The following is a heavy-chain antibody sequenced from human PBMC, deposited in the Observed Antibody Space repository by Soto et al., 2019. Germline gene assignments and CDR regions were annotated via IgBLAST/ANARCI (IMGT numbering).Heavy chain of an antibody. V-gene: IGHV3-30*18. Sequence: QVQLVESGGGVVQPGRSLRLSCAASGFIFINYGMHWVRQAPGKGLEWLAVISYDGTIQYYVDSVKGRFTISRDNSNNTLFLQMHSLNPEDTAVYFCAKSRPGSSWYQGDSWGQGTLVTASS. J-gene: IGHJ4*02. CDR1: GFIFINYG. D-gene: IGHD6-13*01. CDR3: AKSRPGSSWYQGDS. CDR2: ISYDGTIQ.